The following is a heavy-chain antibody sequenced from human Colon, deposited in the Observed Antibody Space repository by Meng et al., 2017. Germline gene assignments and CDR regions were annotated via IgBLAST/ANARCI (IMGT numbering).Heavy chain of an antibody. CDR2: ISTYNGKT. V-gene: IGHV1-18*01. CDR3: ARLVYCGGACYSALDY. Sequence: QGQLVRSGAEVKKPGASVEFSCKASGYTFTAYGITWVRQAPGQGLEWMGWISTYNGKTDYAQKLQGRVTMTTDTSTSTAYMELRSLKSDDTAVYYCARLVYCGGACYSALDYWGQGTLVTASS. D-gene: IGHD2-21*02. CDR1: GYTFTAYG. J-gene: IGHJ4*02.